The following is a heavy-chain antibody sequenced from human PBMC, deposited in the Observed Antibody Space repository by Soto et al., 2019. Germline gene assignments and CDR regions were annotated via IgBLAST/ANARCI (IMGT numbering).Heavy chain of an antibody. V-gene: IGHV3-23*01. D-gene: IGHD5-12*01. CDR1: GFTFSSYA. CDR2: ISGSGGST. Sequence: EVQLLESGGGLVQPGGSLRLSCAASGFTFSSYAMSWVRQAPGKGLEWVSAISGSGGSTYYADSVKGRFTISRDNSKNTLYLQMNSLRAEYTAVYYCAPPGGITIVATILPVRFDYWGQGTLVTVSS. J-gene: IGHJ4*02. CDR3: APPGGITIVATILPVRFDY.